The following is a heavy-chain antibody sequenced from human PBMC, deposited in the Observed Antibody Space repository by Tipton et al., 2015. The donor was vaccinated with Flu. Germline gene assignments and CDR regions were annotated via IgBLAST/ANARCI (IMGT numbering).Heavy chain of an antibody. CDR2: TYYRSKWYN. J-gene: IGHJ6*02. CDR3: ARDALHVPFYCCYYYGMDD. Sequence: GLVKPSQTLSLTCAISGDSVSSNSAAWNWIRQSPSRGLEWLGRTYYRSKWYNDYAVSVKSRITINPDTSKNQFSLQLNSVTPEDTAVYYCARDALHVPFYCCYYYGMDDWGQGTTVTVSS. V-gene: IGHV6-1*01. CDR1: GDSVSSNSAA.